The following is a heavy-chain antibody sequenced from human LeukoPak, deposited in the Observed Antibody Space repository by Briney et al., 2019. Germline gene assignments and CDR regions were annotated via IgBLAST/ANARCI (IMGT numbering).Heavy chain of an antibody. J-gene: IGHJ5*02. CDR3: AKAFGVVNNWFDP. Sequence: GGSLRLSCAASGFTFSSYAMHWVRQAPGKGLEWVAVISYDGSNKYYADSVKGRFTITRDNSKNTLYLQMNSLRAEDTAVCYCAKAFGVVNNWFDPWGQGTLVTVSS. CDR2: ISYDGSNK. CDR1: GFTFSSYA. V-gene: IGHV3-30*01. D-gene: IGHD3-3*01.